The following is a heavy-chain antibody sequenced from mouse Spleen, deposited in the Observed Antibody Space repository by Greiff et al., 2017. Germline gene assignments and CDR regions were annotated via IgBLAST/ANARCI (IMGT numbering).Heavy chain of an antibody. D-gene: IGHD1-2*01. CDR2: ISSGSSTI. V-gene: IGHV5-17*01. Sequence: EVNLVESGGGLVKPGGSLKLSCAASGFTFSDYGMHWVRQAPEKGLEWVAYISSGSSTIYYADTVKGRFTISRDNAKNTLFLQMTSLRSEDTAMYYCARERELRLLFDYWGQGTTLTVSS. J-gene: IGHJ2*01. CDR1: GFTFSDYG. CDR3: ARERELRLLFDY.